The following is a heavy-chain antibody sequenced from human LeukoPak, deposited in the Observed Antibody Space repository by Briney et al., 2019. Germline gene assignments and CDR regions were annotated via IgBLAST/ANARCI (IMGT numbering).Heavy chain of an antibody. Sequence: ASVKVSFTASGYTFTSYGISWVRQAPGQGLEWMGWISAYNGNTNYAQKLQGRVTMTTDTSTSTVYMELSSLRSEDMAVYYCATQAFDYWGQGTLVTVYS. CDR2: ISAYNGNT. CDR1: GYTFTSYG. J-gene: IGHJ4*02. V-gene: IGHV1-18*03. CDR3: ATQAFDY.